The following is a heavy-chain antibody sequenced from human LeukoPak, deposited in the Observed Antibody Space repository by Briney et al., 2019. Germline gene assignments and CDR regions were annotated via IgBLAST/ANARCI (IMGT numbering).Heavy chain of an antibody. CDR2: IYPGDSDT. CDR1: GYDFTSYW. D-gene: IGHD5-18*01. J-gene: IGHJ4*02. Sequence: GESLKVSCKASGYDFTSYWIGWVRQMPGKGLEWMGIIYPGDSDTRYIPSFQGQVIISADKSISTAYLQWSALKASDTAIYYCARRGEAMDPFDYWGQGTLVTVSS. V-gene: IGHV5-51*01. CDR3: ARRGEAMDPFDY.